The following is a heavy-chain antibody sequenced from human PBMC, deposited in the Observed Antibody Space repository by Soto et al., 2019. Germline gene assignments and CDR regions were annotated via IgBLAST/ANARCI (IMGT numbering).Heavy chain of an antibody. Sequence: SETLSLTCAVSGGSISSGGYSWSWIRQPPGKGLEWIGYIYHSGSTYYNPSLKSRVTISVDRSKNQFSLKLSSVTAADTAVYYCARWGTTYQHLDPWGQGTLVTVS. V-gene: IGHV4-30-2*01. J-gene: IGHJ5*02. CDR1: GGSISSGGYS. D-gene: IGHD1-26*01. CDR2: IYHSGST. CDR3: ARWGTTYQHLDP.